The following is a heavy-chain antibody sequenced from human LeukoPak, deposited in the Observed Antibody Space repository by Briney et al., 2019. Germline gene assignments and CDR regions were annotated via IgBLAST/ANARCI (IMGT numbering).Heavy chain of an antibody. V-gene: IGHV1-2*06. CDR1: GYTFTGYY. J-gene: IGHJ3*02. Sequence: GASVKVSCKASGYTFTGYYMHWVRQAPGQGLEWMGRINPNSGGTNYAQKFQGRVTMTRDTSISTAYMELSRLRSDDTAVYYCAHGYSYGYNRAAFDIWGQGTMVTVSS. CDR3: AHGYSYGYNRAAFDI. D-gene: IGHD5-18*01. CDR2: INPNSGGT.